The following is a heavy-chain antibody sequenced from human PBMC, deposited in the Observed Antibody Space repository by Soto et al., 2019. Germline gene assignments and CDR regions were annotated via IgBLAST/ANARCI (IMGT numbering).Heavy chain of an antibody. V-gene: IGHV4-59*08. J-gene: IGHJ4*02. CDR3: TRGPSGAKVDY. Sequence: SETLSLTCTVSGGSISSYYWNWIRQPPGKGLEWIGYIYYSGSTNYNPSLKSRVTISVDTSKNQLSLKLGSVSAADTAVYYCTRGPSGAKVDYWGQGTLVTVSS. D-gene: IGHD3-16*01. CDR1: GGSISSYY. CDR2: IYYSGST.